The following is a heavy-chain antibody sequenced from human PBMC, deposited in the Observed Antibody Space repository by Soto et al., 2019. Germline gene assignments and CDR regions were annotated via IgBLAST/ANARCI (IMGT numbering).Heavy chain of an antibody. CDR2: ISYDGTNE. D-gene: IGHD6-13*01. J-gene: IGHJ4*02. CDR3: AKRFSGSSSWYYFDY. CDR1: GFTFSSYG. V-gene: IGHV3-30*18. Sequence: GGSLRLSCAASGFTFSSYGIHWVRQAPGKGLEWVAFISYDGTNEYYADSVKGRITISRDNSKNTVYLQMNSLRAEDTAVYYCAKRFSGSSSWYYFDYWGQGTLVTVSS.